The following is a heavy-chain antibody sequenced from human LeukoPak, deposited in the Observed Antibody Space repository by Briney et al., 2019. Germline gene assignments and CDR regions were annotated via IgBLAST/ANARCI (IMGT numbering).Heavy chain of an antibody. Sequence: SETLSLTCNVSGGSISSHYWSWIRQPPGKGLEWIGYIYYSGSPNYNRSLKSRVSISADTSKNQFSLKLNSVTAADPAVYYCARQIEYYFDYWGQGILVTVSS. CDR1: GGSISSHY. D-gene: IGHD2-21*01. J-gene: IGHJ4*02. V-gene: IGHV4-59*08. CDR3: ARQIEYYFDY. CDR2: IYYSGSP.